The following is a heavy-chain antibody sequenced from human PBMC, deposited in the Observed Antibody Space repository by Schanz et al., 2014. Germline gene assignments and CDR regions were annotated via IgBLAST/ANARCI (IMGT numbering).Heavy chain of an antibody. CDR2: IVPIAGIT. J-gene: IGHJ5*02. D-gene: IGHD3-22*01. CDR3: AREVGIYDRGWVDP. Sequence: QVHLVQSGAEVKKPGSSVKVSCKASGGTFSSDTFSWVRQAPGQGLEWMGMIVPIAGITNYAQRFQGRVTITADKSSDTAYMELSSLRSEDAAVDDCAREVGIYDRGWVDPWGQGTLVTVSS. CDR1: GGTFSSDT. V-gene: IGHV1-69*08.